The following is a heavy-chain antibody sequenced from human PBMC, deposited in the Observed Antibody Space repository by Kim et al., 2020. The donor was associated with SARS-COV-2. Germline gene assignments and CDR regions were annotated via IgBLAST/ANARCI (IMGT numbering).Heavy chain of an antibody. J-gene: IGHJ5*02. CDR1: GGSFSGYY. D-gene: IGHD5-12*01. Sequence: SETLSLTCAVYGGSFSGYYWSWIRQPPGKGLEWIGEINHSGSTNYNPSLKSRVTISVDTSKNQFSLKLSSVTAADTAVYYCARGQWLVATQNSNWFDPWGQGTLVTVSS. V-gene: IGHV4-34*01. CDR3: ARGQWLVATQNSNWFDP. CDR2: INHSGST.